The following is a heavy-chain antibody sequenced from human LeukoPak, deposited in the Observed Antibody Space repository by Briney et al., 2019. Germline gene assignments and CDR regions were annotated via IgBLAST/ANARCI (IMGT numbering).Heavy chain of an antibody. J-gene: IGHJ4*02. D-gene: IGHD3-22*01. Sequence: PGGSLRLSCAASGFTFSSYAMIWVRQAPGKGLEWVSGISGSGSNTYYADSVKGRFTISRDNSKNTLYLQMNSLRAEDTAVYYCATEQGYYYDSSGFDYWGQGTLVTVSS. CDR2: ISGSGSNT. CDR3: ATEQGYYYDSSGFDY. V-gene: IGHV3-23*01. CDR1: GFTFSSYA.